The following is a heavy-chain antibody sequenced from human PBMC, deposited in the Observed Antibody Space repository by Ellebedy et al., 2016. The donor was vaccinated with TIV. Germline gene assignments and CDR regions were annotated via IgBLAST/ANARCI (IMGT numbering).Heavy chain of an antibody. J-gene: IGHJ3*02. V-gene: IGHV3-23*01. Sequence: PGGSLRLSCAASGFTFSSYAMNWVRQAPGKGLEWVSAISGSGDTTYYADSVKGRFTISRDNAKNTLFLQMNSLRAEDTALYYCARVYCSGATCPAAFDIWGQGTMVTVSS. D-gene: IGHD2-15*01. CDR2: ISGSGDTT. CDR1: GFTFSSYA. CDR3: ARVYCSGATCPAAFDI.